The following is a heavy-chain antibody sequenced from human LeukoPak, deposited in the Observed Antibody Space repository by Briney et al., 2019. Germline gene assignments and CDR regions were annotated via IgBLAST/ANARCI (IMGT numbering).Heavy chain of an antibody. J-gene: IGHJ3*02. V-gene: IGHV3-23*01. CDR1: GFTFSSYA. CDR3: AKDRAFLLAGTHAFDI. CDR2: ISGSGGST. D-gene: IGHD6-19*01. Sequence: GGSLRLSCAASGFTFSSYAMSWVRQAPGEGLEWVSAISGSGGSTYYADSVKGRFTFSRDNSKNTLYLQMNSLRAEDTAVYYCAKDRAFLLAGTHAFDIWGQGTMVTVSS.